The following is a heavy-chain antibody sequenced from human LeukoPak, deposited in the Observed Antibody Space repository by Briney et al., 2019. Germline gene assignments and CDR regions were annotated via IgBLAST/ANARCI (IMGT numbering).Heavy chain of an antibody. CDR3: AKDSGPTDSAGNDVWQWLTPRDV. D-gene: IGHD6-19*01. V-gene: IGHV3-30*02. CDR1: GFTFISYG. J-gene: IGHJ6*04. Sequence: TGGSLRLSCAASGFTFISYGMHWVRQAPGKGLEWVAVIWYGGSNKYYADSVKGRFTISRENFKNTLYLQMNSLRAEDTPVYYCAKDSGPTDSAGNDVWQWLTPRDVWGKGTTVTVSS. CDR2: IWYGGSNK.